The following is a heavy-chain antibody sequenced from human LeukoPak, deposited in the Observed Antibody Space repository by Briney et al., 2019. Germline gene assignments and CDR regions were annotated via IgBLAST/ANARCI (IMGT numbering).Heavy chain of an antibody. Sequence: SETLSLTCTVSGGSISSGGYYWSWIRQHPGEGLEWIGYIYYTGTTYYNPSLKSRLTISVDTSKNQFSLKLSPVTAADTAVYYCARSGSYSDAFDIWGQGTMVTVSS. D-gene: IGHD1-26*01. V-gene: IGHV4-31*03. CDR1: GGSISSGGYY. J-gene: IGHJ3*02. CDR2: IYYTGTT. CDR3: ARSGSYSDAFDI.